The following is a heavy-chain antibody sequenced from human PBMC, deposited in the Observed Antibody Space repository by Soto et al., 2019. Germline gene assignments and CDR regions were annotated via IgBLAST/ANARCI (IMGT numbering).Heavy chain of an antibody. CDR1: GFTFSSYS. J-gene: IGHJ3*02. CDR2: ISSSSYI. CDR3: ARDISSGPGAFDI. D-gene: IGHD6-19*01. Sequence: PGGSLRLSCAASGFTFSSYSMNWVRQAPGKGLEWVSSISSSSYIYYADSVKGRFTISRDNAKNSLYLQMNSLRAEDTAVYYCARDISSGPGAFDIWGQGKMVTVSS. V-gene: IGHV3-21*01.